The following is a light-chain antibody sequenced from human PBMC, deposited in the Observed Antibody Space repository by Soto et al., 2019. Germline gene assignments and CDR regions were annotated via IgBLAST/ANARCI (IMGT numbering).Light chain of an antibody. V-gene: IGKV1-5*01. Sequence: DIQMTQSPSTLSASVGDRVTITCRASQSISSWLAWYQQKPGKAPQLLIYDVSNLESGAPSRFSGSGSGTEFTLTISSLQPDYFATYHCQQYSTYSTFGGGTKVEIK. J-gene: IGKJ4*01. CDR2: DVS. CDR3: QQYSTYST. CDR1: QSISSW.